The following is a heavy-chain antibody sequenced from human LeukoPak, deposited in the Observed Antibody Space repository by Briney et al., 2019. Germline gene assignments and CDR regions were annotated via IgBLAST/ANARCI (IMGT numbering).Heavy chain of an antibody. CDR2: IYYSGST. CDR1: GGSISSGGYY. CDR3: AEYCSGGSCYPGDAFDI. V-gene: IGHV4-31*03. Sequence: SETLSLTCTVSGGSISSGGYYWSWIRQHPGKGLEWIGYIYYSGSTYYNPSLKSRVTISVDTSKSQFSLKLSSVTAADTAVYYCAEYCSGGSCYPGDAFDIWGQGTMVTVSS. D-gene: IGHD2-15*01. J-gene: IGHJ3*02.